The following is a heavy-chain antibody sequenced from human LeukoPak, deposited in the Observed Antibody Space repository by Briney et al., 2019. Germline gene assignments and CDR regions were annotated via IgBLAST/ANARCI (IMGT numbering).Heavy chain of an antibody. CDR3: AGGYSYGYIRGAFDI. CDR1: GGSISSSSYY. Sequence: PSETLSLTCTVSGGSISSSSYYWGWIRQPPGKGLEWIGSIYYSGSTYYNPSLKSRVTISVDTSKNQFSLKLSSVTAADTAVYYCAGGYSYGYIRGAFDIWGQGTMVTVSS. CDR2: IYYSGST. J-gene: IGHJ3*02. D-gene: IGHD5-18*01. V-gene: IGHV4-39*07.